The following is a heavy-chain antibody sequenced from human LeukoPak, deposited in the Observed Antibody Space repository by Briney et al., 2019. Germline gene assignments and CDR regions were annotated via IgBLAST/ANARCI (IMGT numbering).Heavy chain of an antibody. J-gene: IGHJ4*02. CDR1: GGSISSGGYS. V-gene: IGHV4-30-4*07. D-gene: IGHD3-3*01. CDR2: IYYSGSI. Sequence: PSQTLSLTCAVSGGSISSGGYSWSWIRQPPGKGLEWIGYIYYSGSINYNPSLKSRVTISVDTSKNQFSLKLSSVTAADTAVYYCASGGYYDFWSGYYTPSPFDFWGQGALVTVSS. CDR3: ASGGYYDFWSGYYTPSPFDF.